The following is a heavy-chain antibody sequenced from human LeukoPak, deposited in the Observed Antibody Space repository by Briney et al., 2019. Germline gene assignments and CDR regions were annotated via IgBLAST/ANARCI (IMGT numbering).Heavy chain of an antibody. Sequence: ASVKVSCKASGYTFTSYDFNWVRQATGQGLEWMGWMNPNSGNTGYAQRFQGRVTMTRNTCRSTDYIELSSLRSEDTAVFYCARADFGDYALDPWGKGTQVTVSS. V-gene: IGHV1-8*01. CDR3: ARADFGDYALDP. D-gene: IGHD4-17*01. J-gene: IGHJ5*02. CDR2: MNPNSGNT. CDR1: GYTFTSYD.